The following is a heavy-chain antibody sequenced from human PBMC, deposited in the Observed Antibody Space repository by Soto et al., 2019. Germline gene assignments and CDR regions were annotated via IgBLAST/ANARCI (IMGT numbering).Heavy chain of an antibody. D-gene: IGHD3-10*01. CDR3: ARLPGVRGVFDGFNV. V-gene: IGHV5-10-1*01. Sequence: ESLKISCQGSGYSFAGYWITWVRQKPGKGLEWMGRIDPSDSQTYYSPSFRGHVTISATKSISTAYLQGSSLKASDTAMYFCARLPGVRGVFDGFNVWGQGTMVTVSS. CDR1: GYSFAGYW. J-gene: IGHJ3*01. CDR2: IDPSDSQT.